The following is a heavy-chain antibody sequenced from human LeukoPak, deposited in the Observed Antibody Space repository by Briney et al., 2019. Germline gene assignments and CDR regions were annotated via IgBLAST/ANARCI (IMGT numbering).Heavy chain of an antibody. CDR2: INPNSGGT. CDR1: GYTFTGYY. CDR3: ARDYGDYVWFFDY. Sequence: ASVKVSCKASGYTFTGYYMHWVRQAPGQGLEWMGWINPNSGGTNYAQKFQGRVTMTRDTSISTAYMELSRLRSDDTAVYYCARDYGDYVWFFDYWGQGTLVTVSS. J-gene: IGHJ4*02. V-gene: IGHV1-2*02. D-gene: IGHD4-17*01.